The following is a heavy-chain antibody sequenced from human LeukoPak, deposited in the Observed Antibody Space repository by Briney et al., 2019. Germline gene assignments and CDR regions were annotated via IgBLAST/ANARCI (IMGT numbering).Heavy chain of an antibody. J-gene: IGHJ4*02. CDR1: GGTFSSYA. D-gene: IGHD3-16*02. Sequence: TVKVSCKASGGTFSSYAISWVRQAPGQGLEWMGGIIPIFGTANYAQKFQGRVTITADESTSTAYMELSSLRSEDTAVYYCARDLYDYVWGSYRYGFDYWGQGTLVTVSS. CDR2: IIPIFGTA. V-gene: IGHV1-69*01. CDR3: ARDLYDYVWGSYRYGFDY.